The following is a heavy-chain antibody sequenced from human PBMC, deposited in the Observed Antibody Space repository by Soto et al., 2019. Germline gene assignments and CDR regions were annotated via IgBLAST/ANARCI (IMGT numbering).Heavy chain of an antibody. CDR2: IWYDGSKK. D-gene: IGHD3-16*02. CDR1: GFTFSNFG. J-gene: IGHJ4*02. V-gene: IGHV3-33*01. CDR3: VRDWSSRSATCHGDEDY. Sequence: PGGSLRLCCAASGFTFSNFGMHWVRQAPGKGLEWVAGIWYDGSKKYYADSLKGRFTLSRDNSKNTLYLQMNSLRAEDTAVYYCVRDWSSRSATCHGDEDYLGQGTLLTVSS.